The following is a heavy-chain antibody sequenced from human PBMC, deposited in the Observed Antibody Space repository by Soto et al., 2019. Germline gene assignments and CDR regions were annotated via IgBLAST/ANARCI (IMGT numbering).Heavy chain of an antibody. CDR3: TTDLWRIAVVVGSTGYFNP. J-gene: IGHJ5*02. CDR1: GFTFSDAW. D-gene: IGHD2-15*01. CDR2: IKSKSDGGTT. V-gene: IGHV3-15*01. Sequence: NPGGSLRLSCAASGFTFSDAWMSWVRQAPGKGLDWVGRIKSKSDGGTTEYAAPVRGRFTISRDDSKNTVYLQMNSLKTEDTAVYYCTTDLWRIAVVVGSTGYFNPWGQGTPVNVS.